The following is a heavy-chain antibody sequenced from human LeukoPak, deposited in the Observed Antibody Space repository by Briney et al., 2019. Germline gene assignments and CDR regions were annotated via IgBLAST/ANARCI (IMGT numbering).Heavy chain of an antibody. CDR3: ARDNDSTDPPHFDY. CDR1: GFTFSSYW. V-gene: IGHV3-30*02. CDR2: IRYDESNK. J-gene: IGHJ4*02. D-gene: IGHD3-16*01. Sequence: PGGSLRLSCAASGFTFSSYWMHWVRQAPGKGLVWVTFIRYDESNKYYAHSVKGRFTISRDNSKNTLYLQMNSLRAEDTAVYYCARDNDSTDPPHFDYWGQGTLVTVSS.